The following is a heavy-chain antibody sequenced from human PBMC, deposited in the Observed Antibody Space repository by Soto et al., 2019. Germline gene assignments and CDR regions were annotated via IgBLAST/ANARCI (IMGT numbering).Heavy chain of an antibody. V-gene: IGHV4-31*03. CDR2: IYYSGST. J-gene: IGHJ6*02. D-gene: IGHD2-15*01. CDR1: GGSISSGGYY. CDR3: IIEGGSHHNYGMDV. Sequence: QVQLQESGPGLVKPSQTLSLTCTVSGGSISSGGYYWSWIRQHPGKGMEWIGYIYYSGSTYYNPSLKSRVTISVDTSKNQFSLKLSSVTAADTAVYYCIIEGGSHHNYGMDVWGQGTTVTVSS.